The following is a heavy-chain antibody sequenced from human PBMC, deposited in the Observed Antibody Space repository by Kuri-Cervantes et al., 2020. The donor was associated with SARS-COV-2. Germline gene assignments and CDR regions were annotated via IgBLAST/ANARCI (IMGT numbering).Heavy chain of an antibody. CDR2: IWYDGSNK. D-gene: IGHD2-2*01. CDR3: ARGPEGYCSSTSCYEVNYYMDV. V-gene: IGHV3-33*01. J-gene: IGHJ6*03. CDR1: GFTFSSYG. Sequence: GESLKISCAASGFTFSSYGMHWVRQAPGKGLEWVAVIWYDGSNKYYADSVKGRFTISRDNSKNTLYLQMNSLRAEDTAVYYCARGPEGYCSSTSCYEVNYYMDVWGKGTTVTVSS.